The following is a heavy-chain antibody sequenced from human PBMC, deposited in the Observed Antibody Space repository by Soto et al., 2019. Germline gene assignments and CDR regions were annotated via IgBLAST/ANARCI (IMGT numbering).Heavy chain of an antibody. CDR2: INAGYGNT. J-gene: IGHJ4*02. D-gene: IGHD7-27*01. CDR3: ARDTGDGTFDF. Sequence: ASVTFSCKTSGSTFSSYAVHWVSKAPGQRLEWMGWINAGYGNTKSSQKFQDRVTISRDTSASTAYMELTSLRSEDTAVYYCARDTGDGTFDFWGQGTLVTVSS. CDR1: GSTFSSYA. V-gene: IGHV1-3*01.